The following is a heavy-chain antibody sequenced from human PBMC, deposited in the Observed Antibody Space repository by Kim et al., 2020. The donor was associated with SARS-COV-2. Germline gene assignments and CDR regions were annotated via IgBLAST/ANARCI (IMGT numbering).Heavy chain of an antibody. J-gene: IGHJ4*02. Sequence: GGSLRLSCAASGFTFSDYYMSWIRQAPGKGLEWVSYISSSGSTIYYADSVKGRFTISRDNAKNSLYLQMNSLRAEDTAVYYCARVLGRIMITFGGVIGPDYWGQGTLVTVSS. CDR2: ISSSGSTI. CDR3: ARVLGRIMITFGGVIGPDY. CDR1: GFTFSDYY. D-gene: IGHD3-16*02. V-gene: IGHV3-11*04.